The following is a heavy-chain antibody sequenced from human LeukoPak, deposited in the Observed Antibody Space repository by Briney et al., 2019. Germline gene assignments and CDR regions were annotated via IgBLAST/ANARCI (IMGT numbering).Heavy chain of an antibody. CDR2: ISYSGST. Sequence: SETLSLTCTVSGGSISSYYWSWIRQPPGKGLEWIGYISYSGSTNSNPSLKSRVTISLDTSKDQFSLKLSSVTAADTAVYYCAGHHPRNTVDFWGQGTLVTVSS. D-gene: IGHD2/OR15-2a*01. CDR1: GGSISSYY. V-gene: IGHV4-59*08. CDR3: AGHHPRNTVDF. J-gene: IGHJ4*02.